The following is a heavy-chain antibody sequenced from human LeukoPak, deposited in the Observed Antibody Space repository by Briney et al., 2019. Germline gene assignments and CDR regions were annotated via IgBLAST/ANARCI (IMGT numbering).Heavy chain of an antibody. J-gene: IGHJ4*02. CDR3: ATTSRYFDY. Sequence: GESLKISCKSCGYSFTSYYVGWVRQMPVKGPEWMGIVYPGDSETRYSPSFEGQVTISADKSISTAYLQWSRLKASDTTMYYCATTSRYFDYWGQGTLVTVSS. V-gene: IGHV5-51*01. D-gene: IGHD6-6*01. CDR1: GYSFTSYY. CDR2: VYPGDSET.